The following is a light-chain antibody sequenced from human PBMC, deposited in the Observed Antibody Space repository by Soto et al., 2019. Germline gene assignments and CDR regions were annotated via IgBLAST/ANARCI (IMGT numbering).Light chain of an antibody. Sequence: EIVLTQSPGTLSLSPGERATLSCRASQSVSSSYLAWYQQKPGQAPRLLIYVASSRATGIPDRFSGSGSGPDFTLTISRLEPEDFAVYYCQQYGSSPRGTFGQGTKVEIK. CDR3: QQYGSSPRGT. CDR1: QSVSSSY. J-gene: IGKJ1*01. CDR2: VAS. V-gene: IGKV3-20*01.